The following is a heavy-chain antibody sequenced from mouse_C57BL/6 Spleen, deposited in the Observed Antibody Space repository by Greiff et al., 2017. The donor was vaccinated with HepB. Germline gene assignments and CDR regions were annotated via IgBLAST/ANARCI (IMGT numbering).Heavy chain of an antibody. CDR3: ARREDGYYGYFDV. CDR2: INPSSGYT. V-gene: IGHV1-4*01. CDR1: GYTFTSYT. D-gene: IGHD2-3*01. Sequence: QVQLKESGAELARPGASVKMSCKASGYTFTSYTMHWVKQRPGQGLEWIGYINPSSGYTKYNQKFKDKATLTADKSSSTAYMQLSSLTSEDSAVYYCARREDGYYGYFDVWGTGTTVTVSS. J-gene: IGHJ1*03.